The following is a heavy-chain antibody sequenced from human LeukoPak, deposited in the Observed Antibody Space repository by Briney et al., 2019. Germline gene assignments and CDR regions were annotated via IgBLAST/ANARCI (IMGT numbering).Heavy chain of an antibody. CDR2: IYTSGST. J-gene: IGHJ6*03. D-gene: IGHD2-15*01. V-gene: IGHV4-4*07. CDR3: AREFVDIVVVVAATRENYYYYYYMDV. Sequence: SETLSLTCAVYGGSFSGYYWSWLRQAAGKGLEWIGRIYTSGSTNYNPSLKSRVTMSVDTSKNQLSLKLSSVTAADTAVYYCAREFVDIVVVVAATRENYYYYYYMDVWGKGTTVTVSS. CDR1: GGSFSGYY.